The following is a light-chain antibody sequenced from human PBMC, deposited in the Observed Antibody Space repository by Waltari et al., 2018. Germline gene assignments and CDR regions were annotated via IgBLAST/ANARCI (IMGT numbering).Light chain of an antibody. CDR1: PSVLYSSNNKNY. V-gene: IGKV4-1*01. CDR2: WAS. Sequence: DIVMTQSPASLAVSLGERATINCKSSPSVLYSSNNKNYLAWYQHRPGQPPKLLIYWASTRESGVPDRFSGSGSGTDFTLTVSSLQAEDVAVYYCQQYYTTPLTFGGGTRVEIK. CDR3: QQYYTTPLT. J-gene: IGKJ4*01.